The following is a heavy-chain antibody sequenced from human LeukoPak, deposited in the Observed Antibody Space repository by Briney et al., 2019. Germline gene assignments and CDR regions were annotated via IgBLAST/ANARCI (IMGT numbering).Heavy chain of an antibody. CDR3: ATVYDILTGYYSNDY. CDR2: IYSGGST. Sequence: PGGSLRLSCAASGFTVSSNYMSWVRQAPGKGLEWVSVIYSGGSTDYADSVKGRFTISRDNAKNSLYLQMNSLRAEDTAVYYCATVYDILTGYYSNDYWGQGTLVTVSS. V-gene: IGHV3-66*01. CDR1: GFTVSSNY. D-gene: IGHD3-9*01. J-gene: IGHJ4*02.